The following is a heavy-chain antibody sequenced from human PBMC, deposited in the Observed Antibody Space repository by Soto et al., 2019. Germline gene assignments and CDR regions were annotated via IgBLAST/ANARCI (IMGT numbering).Heavy chain of an antibody. D-gene: IGHD2-15*01. Sequence: AASVKVSCKASGGTFSSYAISWVRQAPGQGLEWMGGLIPIFGTANYAQKFQGRVTITADESTSTAYMELSSLRSEDTAVYYCARGRGVEENVVVVVAAREYGMGFCCRGTTVTVSS. V-gene: IGHV1-69*13. J-gene: IGHJ6*01. CDR2: LIPIFGTA. CDR1: GGTFSSYA. CDR3: ARGRGVEENVVVVVAAREYGMGF.